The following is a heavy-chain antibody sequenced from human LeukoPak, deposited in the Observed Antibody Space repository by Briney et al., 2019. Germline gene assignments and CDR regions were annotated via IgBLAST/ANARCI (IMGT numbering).Heavy chain of an antibody. Sequence: GESLKISCETSGYTFSRYWIGWVRQKPGKGLEWMGMVHPGDSETRYSPSFQGEVTISADKSITTASLQWSSLKASDTAMYFCARLGVGSAYYYSMDVWGQGTTVIVSS. D-gene: IGHD3-22*01. CDR3: ARLGVGSAYYYSMDV. CDR1: GYTFSRYW. CDR2: VHPGDSET. V-gene: IGHV5-51*01. J-gene: IGHJ6*02.